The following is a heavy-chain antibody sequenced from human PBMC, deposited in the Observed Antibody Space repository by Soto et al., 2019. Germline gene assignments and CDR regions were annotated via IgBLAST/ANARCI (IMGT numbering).Heavy chain of an antibody. CDR2: ISDSGGHS. Sequence: EVQLLQSGGGLVQPGGSLRLSCAASGFSFGNYVMNWVRQAPGKGLEWVSGISDSGGHSSYVDSVKGRFTISRDNVKNILSLDMSDLRVEDTALYYCAKDCRRLAVAGSAFDSWGQGILVTVSS. D-gene: IGHD6-19*01. J-gene: IGHJ4*02. CDR3: AKDCRRLAVAGSAFDS. V-gene: IGHV3-23*01. CDR1: GFSFGNYV.